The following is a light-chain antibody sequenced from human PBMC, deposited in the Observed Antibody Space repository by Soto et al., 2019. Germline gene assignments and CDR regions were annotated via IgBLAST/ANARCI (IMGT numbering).Light chain of an antibody. CDR1: QNVINN. V-gene: IGKV3-11*01. Sequence: ENVLTQSPGTLSLSPGERATLSCRASQNVINNVAWYQQKPGQAPRLLIYDASNRATGIPARFSGSGSGTDFTLTISSLEPEDFAVYYCQQRSNWPPITFGQGTRLEI. J-gene: IGKJ5*01. CDR3: QQRSNWPPIT. CDR2: DAS.